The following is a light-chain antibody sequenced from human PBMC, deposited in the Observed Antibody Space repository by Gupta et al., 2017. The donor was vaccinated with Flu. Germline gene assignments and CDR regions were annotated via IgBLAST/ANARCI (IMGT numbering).Light chain of an antibody. CDR1: KDESKG. J-gene: IGLJ2*01. Sequence: GKEARIAWGGNKDESKGVHGYQQKPGAAPKLVVEDDTNRTSGIPERFSGSNAGNTATLTIIGVEAGEEADFYCPAWDTSRDHVVFGGGTRMTVL. V-gene: IGLV3-21*03. CDR2: DDT. CDR3: PAWDTSRDHVV.